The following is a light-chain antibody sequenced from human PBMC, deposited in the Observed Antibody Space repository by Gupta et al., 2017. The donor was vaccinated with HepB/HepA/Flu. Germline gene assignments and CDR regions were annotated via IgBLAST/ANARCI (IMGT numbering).Light chain of an antibody. CDR1: SSNIGNNY. CDR3: SAWDDSGSSLL. Sequence: SVLTQTPSASGTPGQRVTISCTGTSSNIGNNYVYWYQHLPGTGPKLLIESTRQRPSGVPDRFSGSKSGTSASLAISGLRSEDEGDYYCSAWDDSGSSLLLGGGTKLTVL. V-gene: IGLV1-47*02. CDR2: STR. J-gene: IGLJ2*01.